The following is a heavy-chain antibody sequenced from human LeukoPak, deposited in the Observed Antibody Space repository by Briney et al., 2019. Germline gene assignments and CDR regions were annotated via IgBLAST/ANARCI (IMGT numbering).Heavy chain of an antibody. CDR2: INHCGTT. V-gene: IGHV4-4*02. CDR1: GDSLSSYNW. CDR3: TTAGDGSGWYRGTTVVNNWFAP. D-gene: IGHD6-19*01. J-gene: IGHJ5*02. Sequence: SETLSLTCAVSGDSLSSYNWWDWVRPPPGKGPEWIGEINHCGTTPYNPSLKSRITMAIDKSKTRFSLRLTSVTAADTAVYYCTTAGDGSGWYRGTTVVNNWFAPGGQGALVTVSS.